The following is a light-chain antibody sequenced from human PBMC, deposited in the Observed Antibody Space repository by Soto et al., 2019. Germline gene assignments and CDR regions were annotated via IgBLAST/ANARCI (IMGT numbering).Light chain of an antibody. CDR3: CLYTSSSTYV. V-gene: IGLV2-14*01. J-gene: IGLJ1*01. Sequence: QSALTQPASVSGSPGQSITISCTGTSSDVGGYEYVSWYQQHPGKAPKVMIHEVSNRPSGVSNRFSASKSRNTASLTISELQAEDEADYYCCLYTSSSTYVFGTGTKVTVL. CDR1: SSDVGGYEY. CDR2: EVS.